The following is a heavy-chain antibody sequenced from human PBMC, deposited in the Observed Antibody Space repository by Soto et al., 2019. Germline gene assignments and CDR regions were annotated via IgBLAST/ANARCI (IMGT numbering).Heavy chain of an antibody. J-gene: IGHJ5*02. CDR2: ILYDGSNQ. CDR3: AKEGRVGYSTRIFRRDNWFDP. CDR1: GFTFSSYA. D-gene: IGHD6-13*01. Sequence: QVQLVESVGGVVQPGRSLRLSCAASGFTFSSYAMHWVRQAPGKGLEWVAAILYDGSNQYYADAVKGRFTISRDNSKNTLYLQMNSLRVEDTAVYYCAKEGRVGYSTRIFRRDNWFDPWGQGTPVTVSS. V-gene: IGHV3-33*06.